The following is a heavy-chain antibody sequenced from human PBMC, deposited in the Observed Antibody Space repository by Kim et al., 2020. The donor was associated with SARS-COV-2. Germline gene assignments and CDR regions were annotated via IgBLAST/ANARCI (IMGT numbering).Heavy chain of an antibody. CDR2: INPNSGGT. CDR1: GYTFTGYY. J-gene: IGHJ5*02. CDR3: ARVAFDYGDYSVPWFDP. D-gene: IGHD4-17*01. V-gene: IGHV1-2*06. Sequence: ASVKVSCKASGYTFTGYYMHWVRQAPGQGLEWMGRINPNSGGTNYAQKFQGRVTMTRDTSISTAYMELSRLRSDDTAVYYCARVAFDYGDYSVPWFDPWGQGTLVTVSS.